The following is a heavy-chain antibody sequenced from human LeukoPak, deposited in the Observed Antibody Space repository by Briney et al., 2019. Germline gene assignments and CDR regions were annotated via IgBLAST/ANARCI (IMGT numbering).Heavy chain of an antibody. CDR3: ATDFGRDAFDI. Sequence: GGSLRLSCAASGFTFSNAWMSWVRQAPGKGLEWVGRIKSKSDGGTTDYAAPVKGRFTISRDDSKDTLYLQMNSLKTEDTAVYYCATDFGRDAFDIWGQGTMVTVSS. D-gene: IGHD1-14*01. CDR1: GFTFSNAW. J-gene: IGHJ3*02. CDR2: IKSKSDGGTT. V-gene: IGHV3-15*01.